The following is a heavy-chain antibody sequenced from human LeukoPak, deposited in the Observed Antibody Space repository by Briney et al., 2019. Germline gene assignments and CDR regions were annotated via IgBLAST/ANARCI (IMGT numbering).Heavy chain of an antibody. J-gene: IGHJ4*02. D-gene: IGHD6-19*01. CDR3: ARDLGQWLVXXXFDY. V-gene: IGHV3-48*04. Sequence: GGSLRLSCAASGFTFSSYSMNWVRQAPGKGLEWVSYISSSSSTIYYADSVKGRFTISRDNAKNSLYLQMDSLRAEDTAVYYCARDLGQWLVXXXFDYWGQGTLVTVSS. CDR2: ISSSSSTI. CDR1: GFTFSSYS.